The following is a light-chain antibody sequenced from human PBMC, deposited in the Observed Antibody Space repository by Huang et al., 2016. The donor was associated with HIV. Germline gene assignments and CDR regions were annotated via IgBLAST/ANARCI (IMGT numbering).Light chain of an antibody. Sequence: EIVMTQSPATLSVSPGERATLSCRASQSITSNLAWYQQKPGQAPRLLIYAASTRATGIPARVSGSGSGTEFILSISSLQSEDFAVYYCQQYNNWPPWTFGQGTKVEIK. CDR1: QSITSN. J-gene: IGKJ1*01. V-gene: IGKV3-15*01. CDR3: QQYNNWPPWT. CDR2: AAS.